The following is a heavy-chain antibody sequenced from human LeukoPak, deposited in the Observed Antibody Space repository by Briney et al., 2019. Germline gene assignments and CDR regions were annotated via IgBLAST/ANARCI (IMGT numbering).Heavy chain of an antibody. Sequence: SETLSLTCTVSGGSISSYYWSWIRQPPGKGLEWIGYIYYSGSTNYNPSLKSRVTISVDTSKNQFSLKLSSVTAADTAVYYCASLAIHRWLQSIFDYWGQGTLVTVSS. CDR1: GGSISSYY. D-gene: IGHD5-24*01. V-gene: IGHV4-59*08. J-gene: IGHJ4*02. CDR3: ASLAIHRWLQSIFDY. CDR2: IYYSGST.